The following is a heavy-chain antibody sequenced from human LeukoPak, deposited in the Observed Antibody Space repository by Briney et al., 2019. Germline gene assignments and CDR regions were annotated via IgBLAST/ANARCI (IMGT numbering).Heavy chain of an antibody. CDR1: GGSISDYY. CDR3: ARASYSYDINGWVPFDY. D-gene: IGHD3-22*01. V-gene: IGHV4-59*08. CDR2: VHSNGDT. J-gene: IGHJ4*02. Sequence: SETLSLTCIISGGSISDYYWGWIRQPPGKGLEWIGYVHSNGDTNYNPSLKSRVTISGDTSKNQFSLRLSSVTAADTAVYYCARASYSYDINGWVPFDYWGQGTLVTVSS.